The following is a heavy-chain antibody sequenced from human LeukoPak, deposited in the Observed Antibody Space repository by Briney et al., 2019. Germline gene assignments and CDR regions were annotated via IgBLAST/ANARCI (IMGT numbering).Heavy chain of an antibody. J-gene: IGHJ4*02. V-gene: IGHV3-30*02. CDR2: IRYDGCNN. CDR3: AKDPGGSYSHFDF. D-gene: IGHD1-26*01. CDR1: GFTFSSYG. Sequence: VGSLRLSCAASGFTFSSYGMHWVRKAPGKGLEWVAFIRYDGCNNYPTDSVRGRFTISRDNSKNTLYLQMNSLRAEDTAVYYCAKDPGGSYSHFDFWGQGTLVTVSS.